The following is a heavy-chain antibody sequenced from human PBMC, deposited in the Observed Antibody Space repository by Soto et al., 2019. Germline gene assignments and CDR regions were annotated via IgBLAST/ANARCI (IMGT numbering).Heavy chain of an antibody. CDR3: ARARDIVVVVAATPHYYYGMDV. V-gene: IGHV1-69*01. CDR1: GGTFSSYA. D-gene: IGHD2-15*01. CDR2: IIPIFGTA. J-gene: IGHJ6*02. Sequence: QVQLVQSGAEVKKPGSSVKVSCKASGGTFSSYAISWVRQAPGQGLEWMGGIIPIFGTANYAQKFQGRVTITADESTSTAYMELSSLRSDDTAVYYCARARDIVVVVAATPHYYYGMDVWGQGTTVTVSS.